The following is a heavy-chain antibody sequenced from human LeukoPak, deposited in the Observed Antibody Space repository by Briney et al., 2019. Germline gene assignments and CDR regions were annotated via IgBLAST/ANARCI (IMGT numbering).Heavy chain of an antibody. CDR2: IYYSGST. CDR1: GGSISSSTYY. D-gene: IGHD6-13*01. V-gene: IGHV4-39*01. CDR3: ARPLSGSSSWHGDAFDI. J-gene: IGHJ3*02. Sequence: PSETLSLTCTVYGGSISSSTYYWGWIRQPPGKGLEWIGSIYYSGSTYYNASLKSRVTISADTSKNQFSLKLSSVTAADTAVYYCARPLSGSSSWHGDAFDIWGQGTMVTVSS.